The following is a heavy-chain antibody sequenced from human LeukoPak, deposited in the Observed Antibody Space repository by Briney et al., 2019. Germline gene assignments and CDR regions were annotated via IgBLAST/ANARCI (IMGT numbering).Heavy chain of an antibody. D-gene: IGHD6-19*01. CDR3: ARDQQWLVFCYFQH. CDR2: ISYDGSNK. Sequence: QSGGSLRLSCAASGFTLSSYAMHWVRQAPGKGLEWVAVISYDGSNKYYADSVKGRFTISRGNSKNTLYLQMNSLRAEDTAVYYWARDQQWLVFCYFQHWGQGTLVTVSS. J-gene: IGHJ1*01. CDR1: GFTLSSYA. V-gene: IGHV3-30*04.